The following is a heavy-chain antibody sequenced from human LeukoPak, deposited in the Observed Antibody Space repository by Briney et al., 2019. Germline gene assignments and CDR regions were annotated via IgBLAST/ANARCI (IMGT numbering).Heavy chain of an antibody. V-gene: IGHV1-69*13. CDR2: IIPIFGTA. CDR1: GGTFSSYA. D-gene: IGHD3-3*01. J-gene: IGHJ3*02. CDR3: AKVRASYYDFWSGPPQGAFDI. Sequence: SVNVSCKASGGTFSSYAISWVRQAPGQGLEWMGGIIPIFGTANYAQKFQGRVTITADESTSTAYMELSSLRSEDTAVYYCAKVRASYYDFWSGPPQGAFDIWGQATMVTVSS.